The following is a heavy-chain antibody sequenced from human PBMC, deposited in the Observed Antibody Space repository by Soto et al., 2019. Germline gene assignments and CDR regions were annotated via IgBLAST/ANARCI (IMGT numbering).Heavy chain of an antibody. D-gene: IGHD5-12*01. Sequence: QVQLQESGPRLVKPSETLSLTCTVSGDSISSYYWSWIRQPPGKGLGWIGYIYYSGSTNYNPSLKSRVTISVDTPKNQFSLKLTSVTAADTAAYYCARGVATIGPWGQGTLVTVSS. V-gene: IGHV4-59*01. CDR2: IYYSGST. CDR3: ARGVATIGP. CDR1: GDSISSYY. J-gene: IGHJ5*02.